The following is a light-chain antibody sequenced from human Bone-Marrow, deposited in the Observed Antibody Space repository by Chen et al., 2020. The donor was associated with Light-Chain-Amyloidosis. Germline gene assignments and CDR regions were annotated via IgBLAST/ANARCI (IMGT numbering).Light chain of an antibody. V-gene: IGLV2-23*03. CDR3: CSYAGSSTFV. Sequence: QSALTQPASVSRSPGQSITISSTGTSSAVGSQNLVSWYQQPPGKAPKLMIYEGSKRPSRVSNRFSGSKSGNTASLTSSGLQAEDEADYYCCSYAGSSTFVFGGGTKLTVL. CDR1: SSAVGSQNL. J-gene: IGLJ3*02. CDR2: EGS.